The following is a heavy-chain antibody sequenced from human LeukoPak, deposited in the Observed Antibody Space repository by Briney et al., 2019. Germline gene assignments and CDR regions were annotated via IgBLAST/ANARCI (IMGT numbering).Heavy chain of an antibody. CDR3: ARDQGLDLPWFGELFPRGGAFDI. Sequence: PSETLSLTCTVSGGSISSSSYYWGWIRQPPGKGLEWIGSVYYTGASYYNPSLKSRVTISVDTSKNQFSLKLSSVTAADTAVYYCARDQGLDLPWFGELFPRGGAFDIWGQGTMVTVSS. CDR1: GGSISSSSYY. V-gene: IGHV4-39*07. CDR2: VYYTGAS. J-gene: IGHJ3*02. D-gene: IGHD3-10*01.